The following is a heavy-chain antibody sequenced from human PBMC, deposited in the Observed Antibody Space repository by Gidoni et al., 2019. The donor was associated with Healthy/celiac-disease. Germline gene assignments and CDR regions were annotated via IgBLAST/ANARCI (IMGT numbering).Heavy chain of an antibody. CDR3: ARIKGDVDTAMVLYFDY. V-gene: IGHV3-11*01. CDR1: GFTFRDYY. Sequence: QVQLVESGGGLVKTGGALSLSCEAPGFTFRDYYMSWIRQAPGKGLEWVSYISSSGSTIYYADSVKGRFTISRDNAKNSLYLQMNSLRAEDTAVYYCARIKGDVDTAMVLYFDYWGQGTLVTVSS. J-gene: IGHJ4*02. D-gene: IGHD5-18*01. CDR2: ISSSGSTI.